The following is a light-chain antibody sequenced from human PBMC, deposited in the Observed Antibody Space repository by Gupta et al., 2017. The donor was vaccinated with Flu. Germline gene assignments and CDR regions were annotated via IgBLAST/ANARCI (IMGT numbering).Light chain of an antibody. CDR2: GAS. V-gene: IGKV3-20*01. Sequence: ERATLSCRASQSVSSSYLAWYQQKPGQAPRLLIDGASSRATGIPDRFSGSGSGTDFTLTISRLEPEDFAVYYCQQYGSSLLTFGGGTKVEIK. CDR1: QSVSSSY. J-gene: IGKJ4*01. CDR3: QQYGSSLLT.